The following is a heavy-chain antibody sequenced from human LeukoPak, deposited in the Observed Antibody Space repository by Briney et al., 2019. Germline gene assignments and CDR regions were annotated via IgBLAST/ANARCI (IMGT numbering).Heavy chain of an antibody. Sequence: SGGSLRLSCAASGFTFSSYSMNWVRQAPGKGLEWVSSISSSSSYIYYADSVKGRFTISRDNAKNSLYLQMNSLRAEDTAVYYCTMYYYDSSGWPLDAFDIWGQGTMVTVSS. CDR1: GFTFSSYS. V-gene: IGHV3-21*01. J-gene: IGHJ3*02. D-gene: IGHD3-22*01. CDR3: TMYYYDSSGWPLDAFDI. CDR2: ISSSSSYI.